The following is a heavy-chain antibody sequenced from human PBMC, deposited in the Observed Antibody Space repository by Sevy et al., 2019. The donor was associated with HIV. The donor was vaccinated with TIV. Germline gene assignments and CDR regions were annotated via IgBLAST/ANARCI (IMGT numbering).Heavy chain of an antibody. D-gene: IGHD1-26*01. CDR3: SRGPPDGSYDYFDY. CDR1: GFTFSSYN. Sequence: GGSLRLSCAASGFTFSSYNMNWVRQAPGKGLEWVSSISGSSKYIYYAESLTGRFIISRDKAKNTVYLQMNSLRPDDTAVYFCSRGPPDGSYDYFDYWCQGTLVTVSS. CDR2: ISGSSKYI. J-gene: IGHJ4*02. V-gene: IGHV3-21*06.